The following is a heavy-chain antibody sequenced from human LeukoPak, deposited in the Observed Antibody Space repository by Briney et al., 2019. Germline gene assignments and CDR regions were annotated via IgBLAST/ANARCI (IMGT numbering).Heavy chain of an antibody. V-gene: IGHV1-2*02. D-gene: IGHD3-22*01. CDR2: INPNSGGT. J-gene: IGHJ4*02. CDR1: GYTFTGYY. CDR3: ARDLPPLGGAMIVVAKLVY. Sequence: ASVQVSCKASGYTFTGYYMHWVRQAPGQGLEWVGWINPNSGGTNYAQKFQGRVTMTRDTSISTAYMELSRLRSDETAVYYCARDLPPLGGAMIVVAKLVYWGQGTLVTVSS.